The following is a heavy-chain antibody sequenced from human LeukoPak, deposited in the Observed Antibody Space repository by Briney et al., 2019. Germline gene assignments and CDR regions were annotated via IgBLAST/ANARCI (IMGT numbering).Heavy chain of an antibody. CDR3: ARDSGSGNNDY. D-gene: IGHD1-26*01. J-gene: IGHJ4*02. CDR2: IGAGNGNT. Sequence: ASVKVSCKASGYTFTSYAIHWVRQAPGQRLEWMGWIGAGNGNTKYSQNFQGRVTFISNTSATTAFMELSSLRSEDAAMYYCARDSGSGNNDYWGQGTLVTVSS. V-gene: IGHV1-3*01. CDR1: GYTFTSYA.